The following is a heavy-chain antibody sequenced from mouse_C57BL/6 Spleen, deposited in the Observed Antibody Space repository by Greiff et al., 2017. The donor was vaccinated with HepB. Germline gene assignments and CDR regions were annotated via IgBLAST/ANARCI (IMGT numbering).Heavy chain of an antibody. Sequence: VKVVESGPGLVQPSQSLSITCTVSGFSLTSYGVHWVRQSPGKGLEWLGVIWRGGSTDYNAAFMSRLSITKDNSKSQVFFKMNSLQADDTAIYYCAKGGLPNAMDYWGQGTSVTVSS. CDR1: GFSLTSYG. J-gene: IGHJ4*01. V-gene: IGHV2-5*01. CDR2: IWRGGST. D-gene: IGHD3-1*01. CDR3: AKGGLPNAMDY.